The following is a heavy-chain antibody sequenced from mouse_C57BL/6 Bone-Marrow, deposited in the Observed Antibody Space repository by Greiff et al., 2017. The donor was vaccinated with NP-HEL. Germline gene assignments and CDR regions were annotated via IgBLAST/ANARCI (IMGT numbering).Heavy chain of an antibody. V-gene: IGHV8-8*01. J-gene: IGHJ1*03. D-gene: IGHD2-5*01. CDR1: GFSLSTFGMG. CDR3: ARIQAPPYYSKRDWYFDV. Sequence: QVTLKECGPGILQPSQTLSLTCSFSGFSLSTFGMGVGWIRQPSGKGLEWLAHIWWDDDKYYNPALKSRLTISKDTSKNQVFLKIANVDTADTATYYCARIQAPPYYSKRDWYFDVWGTGTTVTVSS. CDR2: IWWDDDK.